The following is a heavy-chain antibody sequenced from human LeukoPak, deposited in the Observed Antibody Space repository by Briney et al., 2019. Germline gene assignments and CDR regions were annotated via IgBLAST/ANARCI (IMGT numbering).Heavy chain of an antibody. V-gene: IGHV1-3*01. CDR1: GYTFTSYA. D-gene: IGHD2-2*01. CDR2: INAGNGNT. CDR3: ARYCSSTSCYPYYYYGMDV. J-gene: IGHJ6*02. Sequence: ASVNVSCKASGYTFTSYAMQWVRQAPGQRLEWMGWINAGNGNTKYSQKFQGRVTITRDTSASTAYMELSSLRSEDTAVYYCARYCSSTSCYPYYYYGMDVWGQGTTVTVSS.